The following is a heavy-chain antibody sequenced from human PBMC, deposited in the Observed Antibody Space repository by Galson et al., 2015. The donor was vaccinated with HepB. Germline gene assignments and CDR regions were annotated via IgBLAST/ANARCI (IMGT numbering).Heavy chain of an antibody. J-gene: IGHJ4*02. CDR2: INAGNGNT. Sequence: SCKASGYTFTSYAMHWVRQAPGQRLEWMGWINAGNGNTKYSQKFQGRVTITRDTSASTAYMELSSLRSEDTAVYYCARDYSSGWYYFDYWGQGTLVTVSS. D-gene: IGHD6-19*01. CDR1: GYTFTSYA. V-gene: IGHV1-3*01. CDR3: ARDYSSGWYYFDY.